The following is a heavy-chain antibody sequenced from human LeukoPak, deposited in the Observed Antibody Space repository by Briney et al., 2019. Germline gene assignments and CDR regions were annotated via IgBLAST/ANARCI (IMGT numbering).Heavy chain of an antibody. CDR1: GGSISSYY. CDR3: ARDFYYGSGSYFDY. V-gene: IGHV4-4*07. CDR2: IYTSGST. J-gene: IGHJ4*02. D-gene: IGHD3-10*01. Sequence: PSETLSLTCTVSGGSISSYYWSWIRQPAGKGLKWIGRIYTSGSTNYNPSLKSRVTMSVDTSKNQFSLKLSSVTAADTAVYYCARDFYYGSGSYFDYWGQGTLVTVSS.